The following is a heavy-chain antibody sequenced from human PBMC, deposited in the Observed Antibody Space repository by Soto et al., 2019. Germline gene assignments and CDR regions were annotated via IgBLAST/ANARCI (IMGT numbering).Heavy chain of an antibody. CDR1: GFTFSSYA. CDR3: ARSNWAYSSSWYLGY. D-gene: IGHD6-13*01. CDR2: ISYDGSNK. J-gene: IGHJ4*02. Sequence: GGSLRLSCAASGFTFSSYAMHWVRQAPGKGLEWVAVISYDGSNKYYADSVKGRFTISRDNSKNTLYLQMNSLRAEDTAVYYCARSNWAYSSSWYLGYWGQGTLVTVSS. V-gene: IGHV3-30-3*01.